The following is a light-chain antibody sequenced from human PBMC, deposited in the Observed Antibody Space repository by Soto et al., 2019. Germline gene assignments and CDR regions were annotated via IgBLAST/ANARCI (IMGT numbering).Light chain of an antibody. Sequence: AIQLTQSPSSLSASVGDRVTITCRASQGISSALAWYQQKPGKPPKFLIYDASSLEGGVPSRFSGSGSGTDFTLTIISLQSEDFATYYCQQFNSYPLTFGGGTKVEIK. CDR2: DAS. J-gene: IGKJ4*01. CDR1: QGISSA. CDR3: QQFNSYPLT. V-gene: IGKV1-13*02.